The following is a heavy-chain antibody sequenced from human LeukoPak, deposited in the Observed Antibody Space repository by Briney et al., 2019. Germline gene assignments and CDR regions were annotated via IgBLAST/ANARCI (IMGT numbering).Heavy chain of an antibody. Sequence: ASVKVSCKASGYTFTSYYMHWVRQAPGQGLEWMGIINPSGGSTSYAQNFQGRVTMTRDTSTSTVYMELSSLTSEDTAVYYCARRGFYYDSSASYIDYWGQGTLVTVSS. CDR1: GYTFTSYY. CDR2: INPSGGST. V-gene: IGHV1-46*01. J-gene: IGHJ4*02. CDR3: ARRGFYYDSSASYIDY. D-gene: IGHD3-22*01.